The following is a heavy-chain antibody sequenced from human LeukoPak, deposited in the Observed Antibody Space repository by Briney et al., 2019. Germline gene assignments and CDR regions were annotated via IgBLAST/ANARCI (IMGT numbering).Heavy chain of an antibody. V-gene: IGHV3-23*01. CDR3: AKKRGTPVTTIDI. Sequence: PGGSLRLSCAASGFTFSSYAMSWVRQAPGKGLEWVSTISGSGASTYYADSVKGRFTLSRDNSKNTLYLQMTSLRAEDTAVYYCAKKRGTPVTTIDIWGQGTMLTISS. D-gene: IGHD4-17*01. CDR1: GFTFSSYA. CDR2: ISGSGAST. J-gene: IGHJ3*02.